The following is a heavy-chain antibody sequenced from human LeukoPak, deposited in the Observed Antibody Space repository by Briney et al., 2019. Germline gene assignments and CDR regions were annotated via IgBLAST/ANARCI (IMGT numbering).Heavy chain of an antibody. CDR2: INPNTGGT. Sequence: GASVKVSCKASGYTFTDYYMHWVRQAPGQGLEWMGWINPNTGGTNYAQKFQGRVTMTRDTSISTPYMELSSLRSEDAAVYYCARDGSRGSGSYLAWLDYWGQGTLVTVSS. CDR3: ARDGSRGSGSYLAWLDY. J-gene: IGHJ4*02. D-gene: IGHD3-10*01. V-gene: IGHV1-2*02. CDR1: GYTFTDYY.